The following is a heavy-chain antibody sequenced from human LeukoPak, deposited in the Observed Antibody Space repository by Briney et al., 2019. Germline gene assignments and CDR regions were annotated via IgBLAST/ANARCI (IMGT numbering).Heavy chain of an antibody. CDR1: GFTFSSYA. Sequence: GGSLRLSCAASGFTFSSYAMSWVRQAPGKGLEWVSAISGSGGSTYYADSVKGRFTISRDNSKNTLYLQMNSLRAEDTAVYYCAKDPTGTKDYYGMDVWGQGTTVTVSS. J-gene: IGHJ6*02. CDR2: ISGSGGST. D-gene: IGHD1-7*01. V-gene: IGHV3-23*01. CDR3: AKDPTGTKDYYGMDV.